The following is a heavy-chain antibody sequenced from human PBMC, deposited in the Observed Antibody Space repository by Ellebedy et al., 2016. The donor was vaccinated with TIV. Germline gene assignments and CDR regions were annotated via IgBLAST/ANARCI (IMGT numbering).Heavy chain of an antibody. CDR2: MKPGSGNT. J-gene: IGHJ4*02. CDR1: GYTFTDYD. V-gene: IGHV1-8*01. CDR3: ARDPGSWLTDY. D-gene: IGHD6-13*01. Sequence: AASVKVSCKASGYTFTDYDINWVRQATGQGLEYLGWMKPGSGNTGYAQKFEGRVTMTTDTSTTTAYMELRSLRSDDTAVYYCARDPGSWLTDYWGQGTLVTVSS.